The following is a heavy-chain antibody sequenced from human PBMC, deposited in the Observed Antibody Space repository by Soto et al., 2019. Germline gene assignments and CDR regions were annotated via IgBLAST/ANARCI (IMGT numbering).Heavy chain of an antibody. J-gene: IGHJ4*02. V-gene: IGHV3-30*18. CDR1: GFTFSNYG. Sequence: GGSLRLSCVGSGFTFSNYGMHWVRQPPGKGLEWVALISDDGDKRYYADSVRGRLIISKDNSKDTLYLQMNSLGPDDTAVYFCAKARVRIVGANSFDYWGQGPPVPVSS. D-gene: IGHD1-26*01. CDR3: AKARVRIVGANSFDY. CDR2: ISDDGDKR.